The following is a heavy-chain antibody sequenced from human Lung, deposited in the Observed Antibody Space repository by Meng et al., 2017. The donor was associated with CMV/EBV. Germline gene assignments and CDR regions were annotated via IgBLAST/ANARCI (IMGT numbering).Heavy chain of an antibody. CDR1: GFTVSSNY. CDR3: ARDPSGSYTYYYGMDI. J-gene: IGHJ6*02. V-gene: IGHV3-66*02. Sequence: GEXXKISCAASGFTVSSNYMSWVRQAPGKGLEWVSVIYSGGSTYYADSVKGRFTISRDNSKNTLYLQMNSLRAEDTAVYYCARDPSGSYTYYYGMDIWGQGXTVTVSS. CDR2: IYSGGST. D-gene: IGHD1-26*01.